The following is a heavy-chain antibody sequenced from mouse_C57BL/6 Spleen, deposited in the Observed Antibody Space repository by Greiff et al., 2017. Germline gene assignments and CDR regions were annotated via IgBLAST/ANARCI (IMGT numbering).Heavy chain of an antibody. CDR1: GFNIKDDY. Sequence: DVKLVESGAELVRPGASVKLSCTASGFNIKDDYMHWVKQRPEQGLEWIGWIDPENGDTEYASKFQGKATITADTSSNTAYLQLSSLTSEDTAVYYCTTPMVTTNYWGQGTTRTVSS. J-gene: IGHJ2*01. CDR3: TTPMVTTNY. CDR2: IDPENGDT. V-gene: IGHV14-4*01. D-gene: IGHD2-2*01.